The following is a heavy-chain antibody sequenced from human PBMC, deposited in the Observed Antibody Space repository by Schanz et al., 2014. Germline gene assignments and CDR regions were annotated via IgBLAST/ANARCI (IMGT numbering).Heavy chain of an antibody. J-gene: IGHJ6*02. V-gene: IGHV3-30-3*01. CDR2: ISYDGSNK. D-gene: IGHD6-13*01. Sequence: QVQLVESGGGVVQPGRSLRLSCAAYGFTLSSYAMHWVRQAPGKGLEWVAVISYDGSNKYYADSVKGRFTISRDNSKNTLYLHMNTLRSEDTAVYYCARVRRRIATPSTPSFRNYYYYAMDVWGQGTTVTGSS. CDR3: ARVRRRIATPSTPSFRNYYYYAMDV. CDR1: GFTLSSYA.